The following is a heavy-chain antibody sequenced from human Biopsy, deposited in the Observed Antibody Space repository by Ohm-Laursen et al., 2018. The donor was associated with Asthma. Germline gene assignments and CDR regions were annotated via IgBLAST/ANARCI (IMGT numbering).Heavy chain of an antibody. D-gene: IGHD6-19*01. CDR1: RFNFRSYG. Sequence: SLRLSCTASRFNFRSYGMHWVRQAPGKGLEWLAIISYDGSNKVYADSVRGRFTIARDNSKNTLYLQMNSLRVDDTGVYYCARDSSGSHFDYWGQGTPVTVSS. CDR2: ISYDGSNK. J-gene: IGHJ4*02. CDR3: ARDSSGSHFDY. V-gene: IGHV3-30*03.